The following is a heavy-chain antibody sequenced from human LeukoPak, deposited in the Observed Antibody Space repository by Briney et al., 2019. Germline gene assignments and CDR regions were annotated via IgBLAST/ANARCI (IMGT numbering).Heavy chain of an antibody. Sequence: PGGSLRLSCSASEFTFGTYAMLWVRQAPGKGLEYVSAISSNGRDAYYAASVRGRFSISRVNSNNTLYLQMSSLRPDDTAMYYCARLAAAGHSDFWGQGALVAVSS. CDR2: ISSNGRDA. CDR3: ARLAAAGHSDF. J-gene: IGHJ4*02. V-gene: IGHV3-64D*06. CDR1: EFTFGTYA. D-gene: IGHD6-13*01.